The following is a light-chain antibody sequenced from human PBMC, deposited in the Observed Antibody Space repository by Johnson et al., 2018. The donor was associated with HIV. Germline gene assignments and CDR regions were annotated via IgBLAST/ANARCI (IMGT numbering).Light chain of an antibody. Sequence: QSVLTQPPSVSADSGQKVTISCSGSSPNIGINYVSWYQQLPGTAPKVLIYENNKRPSGIPDRFSGSKSGTSATLGITGLQTGDEADYYCGTWDNSLNGYVFGTGTSVTVL. J-gene: IGLJ1*01. CDR2: ENN. CDR3: GTWDNSLNGYV. V-gene: IGLV1-51*01. CDR1: SPNIGINY.